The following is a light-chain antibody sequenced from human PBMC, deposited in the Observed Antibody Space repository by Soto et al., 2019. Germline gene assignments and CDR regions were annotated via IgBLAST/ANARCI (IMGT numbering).Light chain of an antibody. CDR2: QTS. J-gene: IGKJ1*01. CDR3: HQRQSWPRT. V-gene: IGKV3-11*01. Sequence: EIVLTQSPATLSSFPGDRVTLSCRASQYINTRLAWYQHRPGQALRLLIYQTSIRAAGIPARFSASGSGTDFTLTISDVQPEDFALYYCHQRQSWPRTFGQGTKVDIQ. CDR1: QYINTR.